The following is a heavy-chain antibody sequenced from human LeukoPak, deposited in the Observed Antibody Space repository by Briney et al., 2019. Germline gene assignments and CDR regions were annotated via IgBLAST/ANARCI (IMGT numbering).Heavy chain of an antibody. D-gene: IGHD6-19*01. CDR1: GGSMSPYH. Sequence: PSEALSLTCTVSGGSMSPYHWGWIRQPPGKGLEWTGYIYYSGSTNYNPSLNSRVTISVDTSKNQFSLRLSSVTAADTAIYYCARAVSGRFDYWGQGTLVTVSS. J-gene: IGHJ4*02. V-gene: IGHV4-59*08. CDR2: IYYSGST. CDR3: ARAVSGRFDY.